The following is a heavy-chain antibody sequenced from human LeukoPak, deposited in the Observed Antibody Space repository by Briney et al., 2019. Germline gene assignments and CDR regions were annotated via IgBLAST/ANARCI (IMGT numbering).Heavy chain of an antibody. CDR2: INSDGSST. CDR1: GFTFSSYW. J-gene: IGHJ4*02. Sequence: PGGSLRLSCAASGFTFSSYWMHWVRQAPGKGRVWVSRINSDGSSTSYADSVKGRFTISRDNAKNTLYLQMNSLRAEDTAVYYCASINYYDSSGYYYWGQGTLVTVSS. CDR3: ASINYYDSSGYYY. D-gene: IGHD3-22*01. V-gene: IGHV3-74*01.